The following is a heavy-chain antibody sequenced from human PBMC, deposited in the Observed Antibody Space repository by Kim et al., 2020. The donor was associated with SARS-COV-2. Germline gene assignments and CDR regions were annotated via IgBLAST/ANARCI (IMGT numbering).Heavy chain of an antibody. J-gene: IGHJ6*02. CDR3: AREAPAYVFPFVTYYYYGMDV. CDR1: GDSVSSNSAA. Sequence: SQTLSLTCAISGDSVSSNSAAWHWIRQSPSRGLEWLGRTYYRSKWYNDYAVSVKSRITINPDTTKNQFSLQLNSVTPEDTAVYYCAREAPAYVFPFVTYYYYGMDVWGQGTTVTVSS. CDR2: TYYRSKWYN. D-gene: IGHD2-21*01. V-gene: IGHV6-1*01.